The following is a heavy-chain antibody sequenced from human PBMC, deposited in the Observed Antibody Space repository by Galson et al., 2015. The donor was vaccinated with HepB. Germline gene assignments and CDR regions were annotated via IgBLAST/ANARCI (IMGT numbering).Heavy chain of an antibody. CDR3: VKWARPGYGYFSEGFDV. CDR1: GFTFSNYA. CDR2: ISDGGDDT. V-gene: IGHV3-23*01. D-gene: IGHD2-2*03. Sequence: SPRLSCAASGFTFSNYAMSWVRQAPGKGLEWVSAISDGGDDTYYADSVRGRFTISRDNFKNTLYLQMNSLRAEDTAAYYCVKWARPGYGYFSEGFDVWGQGTMVTVSS. J-gene: IGHJ3*01.